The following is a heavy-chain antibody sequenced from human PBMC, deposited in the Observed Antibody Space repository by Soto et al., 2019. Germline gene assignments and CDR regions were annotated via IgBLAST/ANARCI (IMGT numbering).Heavy chain of an antibody. CDR2: ISSSSSYI. Sequence: GAPSLSCAPPGFPSSSNTMNWVRQAPGKGLEWVSSISSSSSYIYYADSVKGRFTISRDNAKNSLYLQMNSLRAEDTAVYYCARDPYSYGWFDPWGQGTLVTVSS. CDR1: GFPSSSNT. D-gene: IGHD5-18*01. V-gene: IGHV3-21*01. J-gene: IGHJ5*02. CDR3: ARDPYSYGWFDP.